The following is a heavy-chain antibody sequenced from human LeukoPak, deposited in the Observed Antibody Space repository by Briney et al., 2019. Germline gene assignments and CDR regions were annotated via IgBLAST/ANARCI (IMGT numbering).Heavy chain of an antibody. V-gene: IGHV4-39*07. CDR1: GGSISSSSYY. CDR2: INHSGST. CDR3: ARDRPRCSGGSCYRGAVDY. J-gene: IGHJ4*02. D-gene: IGHD2-15*01. Sequence: PSETLSLTCTVSGGSISSSSYYWGWIRQPPGKGLEWIGEINHSGSTNYNPSLKSRVTISVDTSKNQFSLKLSSVTAADTAVYYCARDRPRCSGGSCYRGAVDYWGQGTLVTVSS.